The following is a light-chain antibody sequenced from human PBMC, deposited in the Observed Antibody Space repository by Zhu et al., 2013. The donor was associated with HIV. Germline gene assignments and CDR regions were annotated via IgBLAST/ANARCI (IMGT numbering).Light chain of an antibody. V-gene: IGLV2-14*01. CDR2: DVS. J-gene: IGLJ1*01. Sequence: QSALTQPASVSGSPGQSITISCTGTSSDVGGYNYVSWYQHHPGKAPKLLIYDVSIRPSGVSNRFSGSKSGNTASLTISGLQPDDEADFYCCSYTHSATLVFGSGTKVSV. CDR3: CSYTHSATLV. CDR1: SSDVGGYNY.